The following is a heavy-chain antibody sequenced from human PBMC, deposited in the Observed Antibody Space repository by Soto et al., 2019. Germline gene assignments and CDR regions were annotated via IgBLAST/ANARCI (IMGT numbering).Heavy chain of an antibody. J-gene: IGHJ5*02. Sequence: SETLSLTCAVYGGSFSGYYWSWIRQPPGKGLEWIGEINHSGSTNYNPSLKSRVTISVDTPKNQFSLKLSSVTAADTAVYYCARGSVVVPAARGLWFGELSSWGQGTLVTVSS. V-gene: IGHV4-34*01. CDR1: GGSFSGYY. CDR3: ARGSVVVPAARGLWFGELSS. D-gene: IGHD3-10*01. CDR2: INHSGST.